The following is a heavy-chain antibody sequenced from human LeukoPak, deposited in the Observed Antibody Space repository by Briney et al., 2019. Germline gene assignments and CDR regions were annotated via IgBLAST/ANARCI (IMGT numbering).Heavy chain of an antibody. J-gene: IGHJ5*02. Sequence: ASVKVSCKASGYTFTGYYMHWVRQAPGQGLEWMGWINPNSGGTNYAQKFQGRVTMTRDTSTSTVYMELSSLRSEDTAVYYCARDGVSQAWWFDPWGQGTLVTVSS. D-gene: IGHD2-8*01. CDR2: INPNSGGT. CDR1: GYTFTGYY. CDR3: ARDGVSQAWWFDP. V-gene: IGHV1-2*02.